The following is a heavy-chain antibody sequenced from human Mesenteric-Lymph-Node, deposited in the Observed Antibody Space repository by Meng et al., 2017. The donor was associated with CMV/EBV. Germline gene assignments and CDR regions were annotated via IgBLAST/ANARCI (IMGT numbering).Heavy chain of an antibody. CDR2: IKQDGSEK. J-gene: IGHJ6*02. Sequence: GESLKISCAASGFTFSSYWMSWVRQAPGKGLEWVANIKQDGSEKYYVDSVKGRFTISRDNAKNSLYLQMNSLRAEDTAVYYCAKKKEEYSNYDDYYYGMDVWGQGTTVTVSS. D-gene: IGHD4-11*01. CDR1: GFTFSSYW. CDR3: AKKKEEYSNYDDYYYGMDV. V-gene: IGHV3-7*01.